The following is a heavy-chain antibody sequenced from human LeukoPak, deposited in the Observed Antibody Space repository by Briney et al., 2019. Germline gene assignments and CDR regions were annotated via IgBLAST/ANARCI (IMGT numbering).Heavy chain of an antibody. V-gene: IGHV3-74*01. CDR1: AFSFSTYW. CDR3: ARDKSYGMDL. CDR2: INGDGSVA. J-gene: IGHJ6*02. Sequence: GGSLRLSCEASAFSFSTYWLHWVRRAPGKGLVWVARINGDGSVATYADSVKGRFTISRDNARNTLYLQMNSLRAEDTAVYYCARDKSYGMDLWGQGTTVTVSS.